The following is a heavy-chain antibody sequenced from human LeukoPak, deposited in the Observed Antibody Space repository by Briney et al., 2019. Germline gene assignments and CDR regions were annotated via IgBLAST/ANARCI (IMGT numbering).Heavy chain of an antibody. CDR1: GYNFTIYW. V-gene: IGHV5-51*01. D-gene: IGHD3-16*01. CDR2: IYPGDSDT. Sequence: HGESLKISCKGSGYNFTIYWTGWVRQMPGKGLEWMGIIYPGDSDTRYSPSFQGQVTISADKSISTAYLQWSSLKASDTAMYYCAIFDFLFGEIDNWFDPWGQGTQVTVSS. J-gene: IGHJ5*02. CDR3: AIFDFLFGEIDNWFDP.